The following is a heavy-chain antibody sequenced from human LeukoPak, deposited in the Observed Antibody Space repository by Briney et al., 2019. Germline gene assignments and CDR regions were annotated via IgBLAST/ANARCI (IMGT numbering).Heavy chain of an antibody. J-gene: IGHJ4*02. CDR1: GGSLSGRY. D-gene: IGHD6-19*01. Sequence: SETLSLTCAVSGGSLSGRYWSWLRQPPRKGLAWIANWRYDGSPNYTPSLESRATISLDTSKNQFSLRLTSVTAADTAVYYCVVTQKWLAFDYWGQGILVTVSS. V-gene: IGHV4-59*08. CDR3: VVTQKWLAFDY. CDR2: WRYDGSP.